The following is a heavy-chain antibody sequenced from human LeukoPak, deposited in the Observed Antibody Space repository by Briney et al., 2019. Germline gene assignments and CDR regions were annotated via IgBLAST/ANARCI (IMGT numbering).Heavy chain of an antibody. CDR2: MYYSGST. D-gene: IGHD3-10*01. CDR1: GGSISSRSYY. CDR3: ARHVPDYYGSEIYSFCYFNL. V-gene: IGHV4-39*01. Sequence: SETLSLTCRVSGGSISSRSYYWGWIRQPPGKGLEWIGSMYYSGSTYYNPSVKSRVTISGDTSKSQFSLKLTSVTAADTAEYYFARHVPDYYGSEIYSFCYFNLWGRGTLVSVSS. J-gene: IGHJ2*01.